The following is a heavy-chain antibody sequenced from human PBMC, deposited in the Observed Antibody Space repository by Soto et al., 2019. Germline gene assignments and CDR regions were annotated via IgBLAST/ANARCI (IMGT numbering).Heavy chain of an antibody. CDR3: AKDLTHYDSSGYYPIDPFDI. CDR1: GVSFSSYA. V-gene: IGHV3-23*01. D-gene: IGHD3-22*01. CDR2: ISGSGGST. Sequence: GGSLRLSCAASGVSFSSYAMSWVRQAPGKALEWVSAISGSGGSTYYADSVKGRFTISRDDSKNKLYLQMNSLRAEDTALYYCAKDLTHYDSSGYYPIDPFDIWGQGTMVTVSS. J-gene: IGHJ3*02.